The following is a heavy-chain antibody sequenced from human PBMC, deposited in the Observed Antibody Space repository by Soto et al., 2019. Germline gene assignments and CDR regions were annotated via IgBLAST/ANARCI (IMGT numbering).Heavy chain of an antibody. D-gene: IGHD2-15*01. CDR2: MNPNSGNT. Sequence: QVQLVQSGAEVKKPGASVKVSCKASGYTFTSYDINWVRQATGQGLEWMGWMNPNSGNTGYAQKFQGRVTMTRNTXXSTAYMELSSLRSEDTAVYYCARDLRDIVVVVAAHWGQGTLVTVSS. J-gene: IGHJ4*02. CDR1: GYTFTSYD. V-gene: IGHV1-8*01. CDR3: ARDLRDIVVVVAAH.